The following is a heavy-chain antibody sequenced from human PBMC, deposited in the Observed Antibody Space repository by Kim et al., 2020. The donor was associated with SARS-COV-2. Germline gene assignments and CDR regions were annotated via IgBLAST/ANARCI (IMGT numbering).Heavy chain of an antibody. V-gene: IGHV3-48*03. J-gene: IGHJ3*02. CDR3: TREGAKYPYDAFDI. Sequence: GGSLRLSCAASGFTFSDHELNWVRQAPGKGLEWVSYIFTSVNITHYADSVKGRFTISRDNAKNSLYLQMNSLRAEDTAIYYCTREGAKYPYDAFDIWGQGTMVTVSS. CDR2: IFTSVNIT. D-gene: IGHD2-2*01. CDR1: GFTFSDHE.